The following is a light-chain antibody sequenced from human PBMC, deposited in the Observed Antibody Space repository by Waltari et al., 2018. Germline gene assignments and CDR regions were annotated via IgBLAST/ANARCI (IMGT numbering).Light chain of an antibody. CDR3: QVWDSSSDHRNVV. J-gene: IGLJ2*01. CDR1: NLGRKR. Sequence: SYVLTQPPSVSVAPRKTARIPRGGNNLGRKRVHWDQPKPGQAPVLVVYDDSDRPSGIPERFSGSNSGNTATLTISRVEAGDEADYYCQVWDSSSDHRNVVFGGGTKLTVL. V-gene: IGLV3-21*03. CDR2: DDS.